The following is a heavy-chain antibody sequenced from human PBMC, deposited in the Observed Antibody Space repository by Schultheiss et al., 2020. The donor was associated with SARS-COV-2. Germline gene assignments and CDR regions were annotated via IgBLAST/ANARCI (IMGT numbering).Heavy chain of an antibody. V-gene: IGHV3-53*01. J-gene: IGHJ4*02. D-gene: IGHD3-16*01. CDR2: IYSGGST. CDR3: ARDLGGEYFDY. CDR1: GFTFSDYY. Sequence: GGSLRLSCAASGFTFSDYYMSWVRQAPGKGLEWVSVIYSGGSTYYADSVKGRFTISRDNSKNTLYLQMNSLRAEDTAVYYCARDLGGEYFDYWGQGTLVTVSS.